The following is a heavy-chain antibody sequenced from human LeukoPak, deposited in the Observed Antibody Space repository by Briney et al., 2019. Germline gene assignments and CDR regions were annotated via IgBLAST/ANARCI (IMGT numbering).Heavy chain of an antibody. D-gene: IGHD3-3*01. CDR2: IIPIFGTA. Sequence: GASVKVSCRASGGTFSSYAISWVRQAPGQGLEWMGGIIPIFGTANYAQKFQGRVTITTDESTSTAYMELSSLRSDDTAVYYCARGWNSWFDPWGQGTLVTVSS. CDR3: ARGWNSWFDP. V-gene: IGHV1-69*05. CDR1: GGTFSSYA. J-gene: IGHJ5*02.